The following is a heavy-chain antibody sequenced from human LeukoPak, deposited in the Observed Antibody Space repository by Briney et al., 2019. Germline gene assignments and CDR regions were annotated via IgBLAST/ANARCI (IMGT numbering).Heavy chain of an antibody. Sequence: PSETLSRTCTVSGGPISSYQWSWIRQPPGKGLEWIGYIYYTGSTNYHPSLKSRITISLDTSKNQFSLKLSSVSAADTAVYYCARRTTVTPNWFDPWGQGTLVTVSS. V-gene: IGHV4-59*08. D-gene: IGHD4-17*01. CDR2: IYYTGST. CDR1: GGPISSYQ. J-gene: IGHJ5*02. CDR3: ARRTTVTPNWFDP.